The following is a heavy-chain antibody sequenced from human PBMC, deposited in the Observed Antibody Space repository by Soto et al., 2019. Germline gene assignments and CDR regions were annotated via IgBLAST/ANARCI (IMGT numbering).Heavy chain of an antibody. J-gene: IGHJ6*02. CDR1: GYTFTGYY. D-gene: IGHD3-9*01. V-gene: IGHV1-2*02. CDR3: ARTLRYFDWFPPARSDYYYGMDV. Sequence: QVQLVQSGAEVKKPGASVKVSCKASGYTFTGYYMHWVRQAPGQGLEWMGWINPNSGGTNYAQKCQGRVTMTRDTSISTAYTELSRLRSDDTAVYYCARTLRYFDWFPPARSDYYYGMDVWGQGTTVTVSS. CDR2: INPNSGGT.